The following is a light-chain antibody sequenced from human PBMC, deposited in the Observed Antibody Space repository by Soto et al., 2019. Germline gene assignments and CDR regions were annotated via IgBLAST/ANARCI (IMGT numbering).Light chain of an antibody. CDR2: CAS. V-gene: IGKV4-1*01. J-gene: IGKJ2*01. CDR3: HQYLTPPST. Sequence: DIVMTQAPDFLAVSLGERATINCKSNQTILYPYNTQNYLAWYQQKAGQTPTLLLYCASTRESGVPDRFSVGGSGTDFTLTINSLQAEDVAVYYCHQYLTPPSTFGQGTKLESK. CDR1: QTILYPYNTQNY.